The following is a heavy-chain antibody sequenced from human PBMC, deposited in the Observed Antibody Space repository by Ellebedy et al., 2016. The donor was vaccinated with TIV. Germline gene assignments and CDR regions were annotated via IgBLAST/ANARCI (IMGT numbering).Heavy chain of an antibody. J-gene: IGHJ5*02. Sequence: GESLKISCKGSGYSFTSYWIGWVRHMPGKGLEWMGFIFPGDSSTRYSPSFLGQVTLSADKSISTAYLQWSSLKASDTAIYYCARQHMSHPQLPVWFDPWGQGTLVSVSS. CDR3: ARQHMSHPQLPVWFDP. CDR1: GYSFTSYW. D-gene: IGHD2-21*01. V-gene: IGHV5-51*01. CDR2: IFPGDSST.